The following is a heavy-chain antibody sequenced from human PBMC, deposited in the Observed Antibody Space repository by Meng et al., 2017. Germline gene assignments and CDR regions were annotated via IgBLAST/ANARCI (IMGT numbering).Heavy chain of an antibody. J-gene: IGHJ4*02. CDR2: ISAYKGNT. Sequence: VRLVQSRVEVRQPGASVRGSLKASGYTFTCYVSGWVRQATGQGLEWMGWISAYKGNTNYAQKLQGRVNMTTDTSTSTAYMKLRSLRSDDTAVYYCARVGYCSSTSCHQIDYWGQGTLVTVSS. V-gene: IGHV1-18*01. CDR1: GYTFTCYV. D-gene: IGHD2-2*01. CDR3: ARVGYCSSTSCHQIDY.